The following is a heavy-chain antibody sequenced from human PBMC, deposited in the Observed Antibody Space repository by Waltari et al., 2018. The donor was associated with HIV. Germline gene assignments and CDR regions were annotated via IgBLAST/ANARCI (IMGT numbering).Heavy chain of an antibody. Sequence: QVQLVESGGGVVQPGRSLRLSCAASGFTFSSYGLHGVRQAPGKGLEWVAVIWYDGTNKYYADSVKGRFTISRDNSKNTLYLQMNSLRAEDTAVYYCARDRSEGGGYYYYGLDVWGQGTTVTVSS. CDR2: IWYDGTNK. CDR3: ARDRSEGGGYYYYGLDV. V-gene: IGHV3-33*01. D-gene: IGHD2-15*01. J-gene: IGHJ6*02. CDR1: GFTFSSYG.